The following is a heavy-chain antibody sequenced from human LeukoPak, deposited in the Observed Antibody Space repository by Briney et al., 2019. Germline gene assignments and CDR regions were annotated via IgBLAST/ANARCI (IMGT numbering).Heavy chain of an antibody. CDR2: IKEDGSEK. Sequence: GGSLRLSCAASGFTFSSYWMSWVRQAPGKGLEWVANIKEDGSEKRDVDSVKGRFTISRDNAENSVYLQMNSLRVEDTAVYYCAKDIVGGGDDYWGQGTLVTVSS. CDR3: AKDIVGGGDDY. CDR1: GFTFSSYW. D-gene: IGHD2-21*02. J-gene: IGHJ4*02. V-gene: IGHV3-7*01.